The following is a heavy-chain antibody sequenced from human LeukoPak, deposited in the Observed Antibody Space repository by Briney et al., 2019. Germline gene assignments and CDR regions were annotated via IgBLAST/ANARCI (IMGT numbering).Heavy chain of an antibody. D-gene: IGHD3-9*01. CDR2: IGSGADL. Sequence: PGGSLRLSCVGSGFAFGVHAMSWVRQAPGKGPEWVATIGSGADLFYAESVKGRFTISRDDPRNTVWLQMNSLRAEDTAVYYCAKRVRYFDWLLDYWGQGALVTVSS. J-gene: IGHJ4*02. CDR3: AKRVRYFDWLLDY. V-gene: IGHV3-23*01. CDR1: GFAFGVHA.